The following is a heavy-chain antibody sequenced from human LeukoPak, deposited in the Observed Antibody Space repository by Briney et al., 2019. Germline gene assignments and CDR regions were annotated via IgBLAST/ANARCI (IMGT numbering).Heavy chain of an antibody. CDR1: GFTFSSYA. D-gene: IGHD3-22*01. CDR3: AKGLHYYDSSYADY. CDR2: ISGSGGST. V-gene: IGHV3-23*01. Sequence: PGGSLRLSCAASGFTFSSYAMSWVRQAPGKGLEWVSAISGSGGSTYYADSVKGRFTISRDNSKNTLYLQMNSLRAEDTAVYYCAKGLHYYDSSYADYWGQGTLVTVSS. J-gene: IGHJ4*02.